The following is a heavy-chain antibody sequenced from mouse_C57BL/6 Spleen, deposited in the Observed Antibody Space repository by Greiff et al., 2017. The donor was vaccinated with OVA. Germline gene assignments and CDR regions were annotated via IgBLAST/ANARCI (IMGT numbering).Heavy chain of an antibody. Sequence: VQLQQSGAELAKPGASVKLSCKASGYTFTSYWMHWVKQRPGQGLEWIGYINPSSGYTKYNQKFKDKAPLTADKSSSTAYMQLSSLTYEDSAVYYCARDYGGVGWYFDVWGTGTTVTVSS. CDR1: GYTFTSYW. CDR2: INPSSGYT. D-gene: IGHD1-1*01. CDR3: ARDYGGVGWYFDV. V-gene: IGHV1-7*01. J-gene: IGHJ1*03.